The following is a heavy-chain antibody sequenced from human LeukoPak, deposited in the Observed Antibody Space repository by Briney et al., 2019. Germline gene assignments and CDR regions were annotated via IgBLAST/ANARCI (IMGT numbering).Heavy chain of an antibody. CDR1: GGSISSGDYY. CDR3: ASSVVAVRFDY. J-gene: IGHJ4*02. D-gene: IGHD2-15*01. CDR2: IYYSGST. V-gene: IGHV4-30-4*01. Sequence: SETLSLTCTVSGGSISSGDYYWSLIRQPPGKGLEWIGYIYYSGSTYYNPSLKSRVTISVDTSKNQFSLKLSSVTAADTAVYYCASSVVAVRFDYWGQGTLVTVSS.